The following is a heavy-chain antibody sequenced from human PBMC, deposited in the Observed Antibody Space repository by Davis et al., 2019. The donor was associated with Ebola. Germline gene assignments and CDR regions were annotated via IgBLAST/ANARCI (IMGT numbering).Heavy chain of an antibody. J-gene: IGHJ4*02. CDR1: GGSVSSGSYY. CDR2: AHYSGST. CDR3: ANLRDGYNTD. Sequence: SETLSLTCTVSGGSVSSGSYYWSWIRQPPGKGLEWIGYAHYSGSTNYNPSLKSRVTISVDTSKKQFSLKLSSVTAADTAVYYCANLRDGYNTDWGQGTLVIVSS. D-gene: IGHD5-24*01. V-gene: IGHV4-61*01.